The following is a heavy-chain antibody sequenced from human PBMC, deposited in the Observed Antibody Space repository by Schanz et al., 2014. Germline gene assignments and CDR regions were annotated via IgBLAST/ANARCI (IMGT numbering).Heavy chain of an antibody. CDR1: GFTVSNSY. V-gene: IGHV3-48*01. D-gene: IGHD2-2*02. CDR2: ISSTSRAT. J-gene: IGHJ4*02. Sequence: EVQLLESGGGLVQPGESLRLSCAASGFTVSNSYIHWVRQAPGKGLEWISYISSTSRATYYADSVKGRFTISRDNAKNSLFLQMNSLRAEDTAVYYCAGGEYQLLYGNWGQGTLVTVSS. CDR3: AGGEYQLLYGN.